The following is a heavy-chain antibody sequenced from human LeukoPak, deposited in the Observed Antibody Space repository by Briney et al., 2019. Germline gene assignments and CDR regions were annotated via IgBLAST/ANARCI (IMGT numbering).Heavy chain of an antibody. Sequence: ASVKVSCKASGYSFTSHYMHWVRQAPGQGLEWMGWINPNSGGTNYAQKFQGRVTMTRDTSISTAYMELSSLRFDDTALYYCTRGTNFYGYDYWGQGALVTVSS. CDR2: INPNSGGT. CDR3: TRGTNFYGYDY. V-gene: IGHV1-2*02. CDR1: GYSFTSHY. J-gene: IGHJ4*02. D-gene: IGHD5-18*01.